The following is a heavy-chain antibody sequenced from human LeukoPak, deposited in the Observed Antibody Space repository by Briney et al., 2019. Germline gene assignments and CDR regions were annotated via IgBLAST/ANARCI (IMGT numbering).Heavy chain of an antibody. CDR1: GFTFDDYA. V-gene: IGHV3-9*01. Sequence: GRSLRLSCAASGFTFDDYAMHWVRQAPRKGLEWVSGISWNSGSIGYADSVKGRFTISRDNAKNSLYLQMNSLRAEDTALYYCAKEAVAGPFDYWGQGTLVTVS. CDR2: ISWNSGSI. J-gene: IGHJ4*02. D-gene: IGHD6-19*01. CDR3: AKEAVAGPFDY.